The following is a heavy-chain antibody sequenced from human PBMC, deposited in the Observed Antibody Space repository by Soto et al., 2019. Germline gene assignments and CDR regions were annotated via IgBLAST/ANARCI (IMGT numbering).Heavy chain of an antibody. D-gene: IGHD2-2*01. Sequence: SVKVSCKASGGTFSSYAISWVRQAPGQGLEWMGVIILIFGTANYAQKFQGRVTITADESTSTAYMELSSLRSEDTAVYYCARKGYCSSTSCMYNWFDPWGQGTLVTVSS. CDR2: IILIFGTA. V-gene: IGHV1-69*13. J-gene: IGHJ5*02. CDR3: ARKGYCSSTSCMYNWFDP. CDR1: GGTFSSYA.